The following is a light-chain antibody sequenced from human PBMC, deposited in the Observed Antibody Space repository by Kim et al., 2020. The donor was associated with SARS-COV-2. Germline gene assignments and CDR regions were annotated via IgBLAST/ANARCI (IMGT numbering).Light chain of an antibody. V-gene: IGLV2-14*03. J-gene: IGLJ3*02. CDR3: SSGTGSSTLV. Sequence: SGSPGQSITISCTGTSGDYVSWYQQHPGKAPKLLVFDVSERPSGVSTRFSGSKSGNTASLTISELQAVDEADYYCSSGTGSSTLVFGGGTKLTVL. CDR2: DVS. CDR1: SGDY.